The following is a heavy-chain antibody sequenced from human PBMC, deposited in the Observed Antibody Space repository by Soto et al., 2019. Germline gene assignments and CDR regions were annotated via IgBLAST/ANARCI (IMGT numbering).Heavy chain of an antibody. CDR1: GYNFSGYW. CDR2: IYPSDSDT. CDR3: ARGGVSTRTFDY. D-gene: IGHD3-3*01. J-gene: IGHJ4*02. Sequence: GGSPKISCKGSGYNFSGYWIAWVRQMPREGLELMGIIYPSDSDTRYRPSFQGQVTISADKSISSAYLQWRSLRASDTAMYYCARGGVSTRTFDYWGQGTPVTVSS. V-gene: IGHV5-51*01.